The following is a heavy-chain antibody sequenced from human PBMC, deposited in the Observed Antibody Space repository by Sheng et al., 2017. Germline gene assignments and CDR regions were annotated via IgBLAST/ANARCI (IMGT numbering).Heavy chain of an antibody. J-gene: IGHJ4*02. CDR3: ARDRGLRGGDCYDY. D-gene: IGHD2-21*01. Sequence: QVQLVQSGAEVKKPGASVKVSCKASGYTFTSYAMHWVRQAPGQRLEWMGWINAGNGNTKYSQKFQGRVTITRDTSASTAYMELSSLRSEDTAVYYCARDRGLRGGDCYDYWGQGTLVTVSS. CDR1: GYTFTSYA. CDR2: INAGNGNT. V-gene: IGHV1-3*01.